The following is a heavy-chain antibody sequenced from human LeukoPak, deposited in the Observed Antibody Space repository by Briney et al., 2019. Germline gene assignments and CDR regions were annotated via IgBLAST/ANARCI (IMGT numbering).Heavy chain of an antibody. Sequence: KSSETLSLTCTVSGGSICSYYWSWIRQPPGKGLEGRGYIYYSGSTNYNPSLKRGVTTSVDTSKNQFSLMRSSVTAAATAGYYSGSTNYNPSIKSRVTISVDTSKNQYSLKLSSVTAADTAVYYCARGIAAAGNTNGYYFDYWGQGTLVTVSS. CDR3: GSTNYNPSIKSRVTISVDTSKNQYSLKLSSVTAADTAVYYCARGIAAAGNTNGYYFDY. CDR2: IYYSGST. V-gene: IGHV4-59*01. CDR1: GGSICSYY. J-gene: IGHJ4*02. D-gene: IGHD3-10*01.